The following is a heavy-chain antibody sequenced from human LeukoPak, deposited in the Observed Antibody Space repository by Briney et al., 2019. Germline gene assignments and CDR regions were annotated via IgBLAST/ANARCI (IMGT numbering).Heavy chain of an antibody. Sequence: PSETLSLTCTISGVSISTSSYYWGWIRQPPGKGLEWIGSIYQSGYTYYNPSLKSRVTIYVDTPKNKISLKVTSVTAADTAVYYCARGVIAAAGIFDYWGQGTLVTVSS. J-gene: IGHJ4*02. D-gene: IGHD6-13*01. CDR1: GVSISTSSYY. V-gene: IGHV4-39*01. CDR3: ARGVIAAAGIFDY. CDR2: IYQSGYT.